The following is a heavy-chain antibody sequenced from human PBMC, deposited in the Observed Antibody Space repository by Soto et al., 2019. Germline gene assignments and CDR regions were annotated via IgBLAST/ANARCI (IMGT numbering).Heavy chain of an antibody. D-gene: IGHD3-3*01. CDR2: IYYSGST. Sequence: SETLSLPCTVSGGSISSYYWSWIRQPPGKGLEWIGYIYYSGSTNYNPSLKSRVTISVDTSKNQFSLKLSSVTAADTAVYYCARSPHTIFGVVIASYYYMDVWGKGTTVTVSS. CDR1: GGSISSYY. J-gene: IGHJ6*03. V-gene: IGHV4-59*01. CDR3: ARSPHTIFGVVIASYYYMDV.